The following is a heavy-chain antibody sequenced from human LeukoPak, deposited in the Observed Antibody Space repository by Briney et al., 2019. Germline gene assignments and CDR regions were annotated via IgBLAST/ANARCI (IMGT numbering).Heavy chain of an antibody. CDR3: AKLLEGSSWYFGTVSDY. D-gene: IGHD6-13*01. Sequence: PGGSLRLSCAASGFTFSSYGMHWVRQAPGKGLEWVAFIRYDGSNKYYADSVKGRFTISRDNSKDTLYLQMNSLRAEDTAVYYCAKLLEGSSWYFGTVSDYWGQGTLVTVSS. CDR2: IRYDGSNK. V-gene: IGHV3-30*02. J-gene: IGHJ4*02. CDR1: GFTFSSYG.